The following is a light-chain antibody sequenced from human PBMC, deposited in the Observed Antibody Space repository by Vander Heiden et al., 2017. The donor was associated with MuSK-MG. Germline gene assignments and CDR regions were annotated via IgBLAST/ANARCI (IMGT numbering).Light chain of an antibody. CDR3: QQLYTYPFS. Sequence: DIQLTQSPSFLSASVVDRVTITCRASQDISSYVAWYQQKPATAPNLLIYSASTLQSGVPSRFSGSGSGTEFTLTISSLQPEDFATYFCQQLYTYPFSFGPGTNVEIK. CDR2: SAS. J-gene: IGKJ3*01. CDR1: QDISSY. V-gene: IGKV1-9*01.